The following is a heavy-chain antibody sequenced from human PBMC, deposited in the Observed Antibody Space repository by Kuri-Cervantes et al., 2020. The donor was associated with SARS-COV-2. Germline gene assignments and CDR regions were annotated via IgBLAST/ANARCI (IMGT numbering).Heavy chain of an antibody. CDR1: GGSISSYY. CDR2: IYYSGST. V-gene: IGHV4-39*07. J-gene: IGHJ6*02. D-gene: IGHD2-15*01. CDR3: ASIPGGSAAYYYGMDV. Sequence: SETLSLTCTVSGGSISSYYWNWIRQPPGKGLEWIGSIYYSGSTYYNPSLESRVTISVDTSKNQFSLKLSSVTAADTAVYYCASIPGGSAAYYYGMDVWGQGTTVTVSS.